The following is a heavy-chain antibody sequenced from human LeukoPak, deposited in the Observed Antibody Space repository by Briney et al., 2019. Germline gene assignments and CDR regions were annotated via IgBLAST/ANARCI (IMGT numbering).Heavy chain of an antibody. J-gene: IGHJ4*02. V-gene: IGHV3-30-3*01. CDR1: GFTFSSYA. CDR2: ISYDGSNK. CDR3: ARYVGNGWYSFDY. D-gene: IGHD6-19*01. Sequence: PGGSLRLSCAASGFTFSSYAMHWVRQAPGEGLEWVAVISYDGSNKYYADSVKGRFTISRDNSKNTLYLQMNSLRAEDTAVYYCARYVGNGWYSFDYWGQGTLVTVSS.